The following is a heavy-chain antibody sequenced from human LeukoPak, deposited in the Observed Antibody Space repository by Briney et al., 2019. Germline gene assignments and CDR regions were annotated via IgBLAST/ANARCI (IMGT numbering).Heavy chain of an antibody. D-gene: IGHD6-13*01. Sequence: PGGSLRLSCAASGFTFTSYRMNWVRQAPGKGLEWVSSISSTSKYIDYADSLKGRFTISRDNAKNSLYLQMSSLRAEDTAVYYCATRGIAEAARLVDYWGQGTLVTVSS. J-gene: IGHJ4*02. CDR1: GFTFTSYR. CDR3: ATRGIAEAARLVDY. V-gene: IGHV3-21*01. CDR2: ISSTSKYI.